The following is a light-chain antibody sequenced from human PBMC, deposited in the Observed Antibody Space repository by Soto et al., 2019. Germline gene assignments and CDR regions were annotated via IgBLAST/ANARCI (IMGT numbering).Light chain of an antibody. CDR1: SSDVGAYNY. Sequence: QSALTQPPSASGSPGQSVTISCTGTSSDVGAYNYVSWYQQHPGKAPKPMIYEVNNRPSGVPDRFSGSKSVNTASLTVSGLQAEDEADYYCSSYAGSNNVIFGGGTKLTVL. J-gene: IGLJ2*01. CDR3: SSYAGSNNVI. V-gene: IGLV2-8*01. CDR2: EVN.